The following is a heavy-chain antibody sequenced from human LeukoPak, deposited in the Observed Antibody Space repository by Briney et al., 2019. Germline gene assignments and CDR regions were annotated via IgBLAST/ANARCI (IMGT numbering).Heavy chain of an antibody. D-gene: IGHD2-2*01. J-gene: IGHJ4*02. CDR3: ARRARGYCSSTSCYPFDY. CDR2: INHSGST. CDR1: GGSFSGYY. V-gene: IGHV4-34*01. Sequence: SETLSLTCAVYGGSFSGYYWSWIRQPPGKGLEWIGEINHSGSTNYNPSLKNRVTISVDTSKNQFSLKLSSVTAADTAVYYCARRARGYCSSTSCYPFDYWGQGTLVTVSS.